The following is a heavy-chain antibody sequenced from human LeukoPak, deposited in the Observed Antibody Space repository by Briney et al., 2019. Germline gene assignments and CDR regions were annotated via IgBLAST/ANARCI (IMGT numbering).Heavy chain of an antibody. Sequence: TSETLSLTCTVSGGSISSSSYYWSWIRQPPGKGLEWIGYIYYSGSTNYNPSLKSRVTISVDTSKNQFSLKLSSVTAADTAVYYCARGPFVWGSYRSHAFDIWGQGTMVTVSS. J-gene: IGHJ3*02. CDR2: IYYSGST. D-gene: IGHD3-16*02. V-gene: IGHV4-61*01. CDR3: ARGPFVWGSYRSHAFDI. CDR1: GGSISSSSYY.